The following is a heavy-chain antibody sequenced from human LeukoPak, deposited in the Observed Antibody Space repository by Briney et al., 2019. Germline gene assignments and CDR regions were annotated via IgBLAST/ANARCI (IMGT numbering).Heavy chain of an antibody. CDR3: AKVDQPWFYDSSGYFDY. CDR1: GFTFSSYA. Sequence: GGSLRLSCAASGFTFSSYAMSWVRQAPGKGLEWVSAISGSGGSTYYADSVKGRFTISRDNSKNTLYLQMNSLRAEHTAVYFCAKVDQPWFYDSSGYFDYWGQGTLVTVSS. V-gene: IGHV3-23*01. CDR2: ISGSGGST. J-gene: IGHJ4*02. D-gene: IGHD3-22*01.